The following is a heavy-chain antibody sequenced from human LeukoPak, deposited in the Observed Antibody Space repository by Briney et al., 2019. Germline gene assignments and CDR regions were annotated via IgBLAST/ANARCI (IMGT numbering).Heavy chain of an antibody. D-gene: IGHD5-18*01. CDR1: GGSISSSSYY. J-gene: IGHJ4*02. CDR2: IYYSGST. CDR3: AIPRGYSYGYGEDY. V-gene: IGHV4-39*01. Sequence: PSETLSLTCTVSGGSISSSSYYWGWIRQPPGKGREWIGSIYYSGSTYYNPSLKSRVTISVDTSKNQFSLKLSSVTAADTAVYYCAIPRGYSYGYGEDYWGQGTLVTVSS.